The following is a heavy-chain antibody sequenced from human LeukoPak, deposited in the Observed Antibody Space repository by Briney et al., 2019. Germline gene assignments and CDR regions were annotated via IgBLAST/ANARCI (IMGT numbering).Heavy chain of an antibody. D-gene: IGHD3-22*01. J-gene: IGHJ4*02. CDR3: AKSIHYYDSSGPRF. V-gene: IGHV3-53*01. CDR2: IYSGGNT. Sequence: GGSLRLSCTVSGFTVSSNSVSWVRQAPGKGLEWVSFIYSGGNTHYSDSVKGRFTISRDNSKNTLYLQMNSLRAEDTAVYYCAKSIHYYDSSGPRFWGQGTLVTVSS. CDR1: GFTVSSNS.